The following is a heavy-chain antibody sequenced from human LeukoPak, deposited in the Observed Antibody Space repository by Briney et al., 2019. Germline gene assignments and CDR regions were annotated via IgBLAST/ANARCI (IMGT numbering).Heavy chain of an antibody. CDR2: ISSSSSSI. D-gene: IGHD3-16*01. CDR3: ASYLTGGRWYFDL. Sequence: GGSLRLSCAASGFTFSSYNMNWVRQAPGKGLEWVSSISSSSSSISYADSVKGRFTTSRDNAKNSLYLQMNSLRAEDTAVYYCASYLTGGRWYFDLWGRGTLVTVSS. CDR1: GFTFSSYN. V-gene: IGHV3-21*01. J-gene: IGHJ2*01.